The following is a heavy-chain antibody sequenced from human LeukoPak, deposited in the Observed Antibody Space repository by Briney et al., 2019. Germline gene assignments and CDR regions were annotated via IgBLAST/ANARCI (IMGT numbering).Heavy chain of an antibody. Sequence: GGSLRLSCAASGFTFISYWMGWVRQAPGKRPEWVANMNIDGSEKYYADSVKGRFTISRDNAKHSLYLQMDSLRAEDTAVYYCARGPNSNWSGLDFWGQGTLLTVSS. J-gene: IGHJ4*02. CDR3: ARGPNSNWSGLDF. V-gene: IGHV3-7*01. CDR1: GFTFISYW. CDR2: MNIDGSEK. D-gene: IGHD6-6*01.